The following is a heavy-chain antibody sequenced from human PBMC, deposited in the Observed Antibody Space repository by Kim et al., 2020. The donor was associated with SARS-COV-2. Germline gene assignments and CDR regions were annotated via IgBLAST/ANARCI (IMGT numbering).Heavy chain of an antibody. CDR3: ARDTFDI. J-gene: IGHJ3*02. CDR2: DRSNT. V-gene: IGHV3-33*01. Sequence: DRSNTYYAVSCEGRFTISRDNSKNTLYLQMNSLRADDTAVYYCARDTFDIWGQGTMVTVSS.